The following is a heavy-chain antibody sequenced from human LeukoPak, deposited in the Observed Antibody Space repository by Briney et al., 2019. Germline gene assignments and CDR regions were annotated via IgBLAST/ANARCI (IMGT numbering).Heavy chain of an antibody. Sequence: SETLSLTCTVSGGSISSYYWSWIRQPAGKGLEWIGRIYTSGSTNYNPSLKSQVTMSVDTSKNQFSLKLSSVTAADTAVYYCARDKYYYDSSGSRKTPSRLDYWGQGTLVTVSS. V-gene: IGHV4-4*07. CDR3: ARDKYYYDSSGSRKTPSRLDY. CDR2: IYTSGST. D-gene: IGHD3-22*01. J-gene: IGHJ4*02. CDR1: GGSISSYY.